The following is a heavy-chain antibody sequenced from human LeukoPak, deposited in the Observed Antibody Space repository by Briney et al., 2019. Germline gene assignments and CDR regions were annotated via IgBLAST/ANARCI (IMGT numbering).Heavy chain of an antibody. CDR2: INPNSGGT. J-gene: IGHJ4*02. CDR1: GYTFTGYY. D-gene: IGHD5-12*01. Sequence: AVSVKVSCKASGYTFTGYYMHWVRQAPGQGLEWMGWINPNSGGTNYAQKFQGRVTMTRDTSISTAYMERSRLRSDDTAVYYCAREIVATISYYFDYWGQGTLVTVSS. CDR3: AREIVATISYYFDY. V-gene: IGHV1-2*02.